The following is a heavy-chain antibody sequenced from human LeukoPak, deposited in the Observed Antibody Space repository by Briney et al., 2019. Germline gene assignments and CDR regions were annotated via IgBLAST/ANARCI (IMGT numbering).Heavy chain of an antibody. J-gene: IGHJ4*02. V-gene: IGHV3-53*01. D-gene: IGHD3-22*01. Sequence: PGGSLRLSCAASGFTVSSNYMSWVRQAPGKGLEWVSVIYSGGSTYYADSVKGRFTISRDNSKNTLYLQMNSLRAEDTAVYYCAGAYYYDSSGYMYWGQGTLVTVSS. CDR2: IYSGGST. CDR1: GFTVSSNY. CDR3: AGAYYYDSSGYMY.